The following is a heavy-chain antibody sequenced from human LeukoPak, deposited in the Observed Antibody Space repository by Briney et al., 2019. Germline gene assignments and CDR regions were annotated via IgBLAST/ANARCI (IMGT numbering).Heavy chain of an antibody. CDR3: ARHGLSMVRGVRYYYGMDV. CDR2: ISGSSGTT. V-gene: IGHV3-23*01. D-gene: IGHD3-10*01. J-gene: IGHJ6*02. CDR1: GFTFSSYA. Sequence: GGSLRLSCAASGFTFSSYAMSWVRQTPGKGPEWVSAISGSSGTTYYADSVKGRFTISRDNSKNTLYLQMNSLRAEDTAVYYCARHGLSMVRGVRYYYGMDVWGQGTTVTVSS.